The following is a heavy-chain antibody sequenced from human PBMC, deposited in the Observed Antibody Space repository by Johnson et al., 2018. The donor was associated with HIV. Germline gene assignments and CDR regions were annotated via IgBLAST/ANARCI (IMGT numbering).Heavy chain of an antibody. CDR2: ISYDGSNK. CDR1: GFTFSSYA. V-gene: IGHV3-30*04. J-gene: IGHJ3*02. D-gene: IGHD6-13*01. CDR3: AREWIGHSSSWFRYAFDI. Sequence: QVQLVESGGGVVQTGRSLRLSCAVSGFTFSSYAMHWVRQAPGKGLEWVAVISYDGSNKYYADSVQGRFTISRDNSKNTLYLQMNSLRAEDTAVYYCAREWIGHSSSWFRYAFDIWGQGTMVTVSS.